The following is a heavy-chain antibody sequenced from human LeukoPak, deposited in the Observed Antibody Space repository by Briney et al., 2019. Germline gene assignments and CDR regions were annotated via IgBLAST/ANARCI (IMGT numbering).Heavy chain of an antibody. CDR3: ARGRITIFGVVIYYYYYMDV. J-gene: IGHJ6*03. D-gene: IGHD3-3*01. CDR1: GGSFSGYY. V-gene: IGHV4-34*01. Sequence: SETLPLTCAVYGGSFSGYYWSWIRQPPGKGLEWIGEINHSGSTNYNPSLKSRVTISVDTSKNQFSLKLSSVTAADTAVYYCARGRITIFGVVIYYYYYMDVWGKGTTVTVSS. CDR2: INHSGST.